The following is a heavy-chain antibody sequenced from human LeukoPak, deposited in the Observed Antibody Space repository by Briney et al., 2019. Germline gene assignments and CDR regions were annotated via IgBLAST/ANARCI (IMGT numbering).Heavy chain of an antibody. CDR2: INPSDGST. CDR3: ARDPAYFDY. V-gene: IGHV1-46*01. CDR1: GYTFTSYY. Sequence: ASVKVSCTSSGYTFTSYYMHWVRQAPGPGHEWMGIINPSDGSTSYAQKFQGRVTMTGDTSTSTVYMELSSLRSEDTAVYYGARDPAYFDYWGQGTLVTVSS. J-gene: IGHJ4*02. D-gene: IGHD2-2*01.